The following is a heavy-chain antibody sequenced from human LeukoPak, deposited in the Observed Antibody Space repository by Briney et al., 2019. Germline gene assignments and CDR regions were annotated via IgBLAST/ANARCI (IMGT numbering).Heavy chain of an antibody. J-gene: IGHJ5*02. CDR1: GGPITTYY. CDR3: ARDSGTTGEVKFDP. V-gene: IGHV4-4*07. CDR2: ISGSGVI. D-gene: IGHD3-10*01. Sequence: SETLSLTCTVSGGPITTYYLSWIRQSAGMGLEWVGRISGSGVITYNPSLKSRVILSLDTSNNHFSLKLISATAADTAVYYCARDSGTTGEVKFDPWGQGMLVTVSS.